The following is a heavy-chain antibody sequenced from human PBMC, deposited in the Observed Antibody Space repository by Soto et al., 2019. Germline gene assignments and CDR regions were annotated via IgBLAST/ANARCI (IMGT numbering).Heavy chain of an antibody. CDR2: INHSGST. Sequence: PSETLSLTCAVYGGSFSGYYLSWIRQPPGKGLEKIGEINHSGSTNYNPSLKSRVTISVDTSKNQFSLKLSSVTAADTAVYYCARAGSSGWYHYFDYWGQGTLVTVSS. J-gene: IGHJ4*02. CDR1: GGSFSGYY. V-gene: IGHV4-34*01. CDR3: ARAGSSGWYHYFDY. D-gene: IGHD6-19*01.